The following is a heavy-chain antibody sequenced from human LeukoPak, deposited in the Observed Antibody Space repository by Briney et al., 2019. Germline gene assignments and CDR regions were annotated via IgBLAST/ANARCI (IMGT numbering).Heavy chain of an antibody. Sequence: PGGSLRLSCAASGFTFDDYGMSWVRHAPGKGLEWVSGINWNGGSTVYADSVKGRFTISRDNAKNFLYLQMNSLRAEDTAVYYCAELGITMIGGVWGKGTTVTISS. D-gene: IGHD3-10*02. J-gene: IGHJ6*04. CDR2: INWNGGST. CDR3: AELGITMIGGV. CDR1: GFTFDDYG. V-gene: IGHV3-20*04.